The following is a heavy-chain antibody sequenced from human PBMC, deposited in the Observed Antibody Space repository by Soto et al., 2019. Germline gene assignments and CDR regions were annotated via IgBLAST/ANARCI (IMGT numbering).Heavy chain of an antibody. Sequence: QVQLQESGPGLVKPSGTLSLTCTVSGDSITTPSWWSWVRQPPGRGLEWIGEIFHSGSTNYSPFLRNRVTISVDKSKNQFSLKLTAVTAADTAMYYCARFSIAEVGYFDYWGLGALVTVSP. D-gene: IGHD6-13*01. CDR2: IFHSGST. CDR1: GDSITTPSW. V-gene: IGHV4-4*02. J-gene: IGHJ4*02. CDR3: ARFSIAEVGYFDY.